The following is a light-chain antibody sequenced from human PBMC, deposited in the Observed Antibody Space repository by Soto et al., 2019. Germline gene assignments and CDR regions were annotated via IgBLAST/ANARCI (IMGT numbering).Light chain of an antibody. V-gene: IGLV2-14*01. Sequence: QSALTQPASVSGSPGQSITISCTGTSSDVGGYTYVSWYQHHPGKAPKLVIFEVSNRPSGVSDRFSGSKSGNTASLTISGLQAEDEADYYCTSYTSASTLEGVFGTGTKLTVL. J-gene: IGLJ1*01. CDR2: EVS. CDR3: TSYTSASTLEGV. CDR1: SSDVGGYTY.